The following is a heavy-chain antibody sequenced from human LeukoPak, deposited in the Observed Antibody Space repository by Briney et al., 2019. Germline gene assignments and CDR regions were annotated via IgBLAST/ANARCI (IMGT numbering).Heavy chain of an antibody. CDR1: GYTLTELS. CDR3: ATDFGSYYLANY. CDR2: FDPEDGET. J-gene: IGHJ4*02. D-gene: IGHD1-26*01. V-gene: IGHV1-24*01. Sequence: GASVKVSCKVSGYTLTELSMHWVRQAPGKGLEWMGGFDPEDGETIYAQKFQGRVTMTEDTSTDTAYMELSSLRSEDTAVYYCATDFGSYYLANYWGQGTLVTVSS.